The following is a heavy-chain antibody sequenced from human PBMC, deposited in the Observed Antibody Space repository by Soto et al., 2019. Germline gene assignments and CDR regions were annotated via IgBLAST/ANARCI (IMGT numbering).Heavy chain of an antibody. J-gene: IGHJ5*02. CDR1: GFTFSSYA. Sequence: GGSLRLSCAASGFTFSSYAMHWVRQAPGKGLEWVAVISYDGSNKYYAGSVKGRFTISRDNSKNTLYLQMNSLRAEDTAVYYCARAGGRLRANWFDPWGQGTLVTVSS. CDR3: ARAGGRLRANWFDP. D-gene: IGHD5-12*01. V-gene: IGHV3-30-3*01. CDR2: ISYDGSNK.